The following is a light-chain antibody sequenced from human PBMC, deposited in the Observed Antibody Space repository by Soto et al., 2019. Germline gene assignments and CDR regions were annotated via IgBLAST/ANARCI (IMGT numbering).Light chain of an antibody. CDR3: QQYDASPLS. J-gene: IGKJ3*01. Sequence: EIVLTQSPGILSLSPGERATLSCRASQTLSTNSLAWYQQRPGQTPRLLIYAASTRNTDIPDRFNGSGSGTDFGLTISRLEPEDFALYCCQQYDASPLSFGPGTKVDVK. V-gene: IGKV3-20*01. CDR2: AAS. CDR1: QTLSTNS.